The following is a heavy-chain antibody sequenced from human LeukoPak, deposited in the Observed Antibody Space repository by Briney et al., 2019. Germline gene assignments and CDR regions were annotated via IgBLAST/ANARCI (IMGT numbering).Heavy chain of an antibody. Sequence: ASVKVSCKASGYTFTSYYMHWVRQAPGQGLEWMGWISAYNGNTNYAQKLQGRVTMTTDTSTSTAYMELRSLRSDDTAVYYCARDLRIAARPIYYYYMDVWGKGTTVTVSS. D-gene: IGHD6-6*01. J-gene: IGHJ6*03. CDR1: GYTFTSYY. CDR3: ARDLRIAARPIYYYYMDV. CDR2: ISAYNGNT. V-gene: IGHV1-18*04.